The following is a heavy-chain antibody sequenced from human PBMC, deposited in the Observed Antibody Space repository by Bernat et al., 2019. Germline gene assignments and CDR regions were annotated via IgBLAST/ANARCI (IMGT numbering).Heavy chain of an antibody. Sequence: QVQLQESGPGLVKPSETLSLTCTVSGGSVSSGSYYWSWIRQPPGKGLEWIGYIYYSGTSNYNPSLKSRVTISADRSMNHFSLKLSSVTAADTAVYYCAREVAGTQYFDYWGQGSLVTVSS. J-gene: IGHJ4*02. V-gene: IGHV4-61*03. D-gene: IGHD6-19*01. CDR1: GGSVSSGSYY. CDR3: AREVAGTQYFDY. CDR2: IYYSGTS.